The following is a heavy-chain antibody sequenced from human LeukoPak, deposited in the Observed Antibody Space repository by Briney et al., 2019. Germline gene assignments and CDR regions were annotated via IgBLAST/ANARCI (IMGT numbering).Heavy chain of an antibody. Sequence: SETLSLTCAVYGGSFSGYYWSWIRQPPGKGLEWIGEINHSGSTNYNPSLKSRVTISVDTPKNQFSLKLSSVTAADTAVYYCARGGTTVTPGLLWFDPWGQGTLVTVSS. CDR2: INHSGST. V-gene: IGHV4-34*01. J-gene: IGHJ5*02. D-gene: IGHD4-17*01. CDR3: ARGGTTVTPGLLWFDP. CDR1: GGSFSGYY.